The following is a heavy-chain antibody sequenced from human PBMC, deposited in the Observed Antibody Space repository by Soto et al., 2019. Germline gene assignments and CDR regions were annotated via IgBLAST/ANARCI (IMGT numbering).Heavy chain of an antibody. CDR3: ARELSSGWYADY. Sequence: ASVKVSCKASGYTFTSYAMHWVRQAPGQRLEWMGWINAGNGNTKYSQKFQGRVTITRDTSASTAYMELSSLGSEDTAVYYCARELSSGWYADYWGQGTLVTVSS. D-gene: IGHD6-19*01. V-gene: IGHV1-3*01. CDR1: GYTFTSYA. J-gene: IGHJ4*02. CDR2: INAGNGNT.